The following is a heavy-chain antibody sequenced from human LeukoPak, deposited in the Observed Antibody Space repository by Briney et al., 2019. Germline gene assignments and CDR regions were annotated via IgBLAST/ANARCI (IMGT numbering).Heavy chain of an antibody. Sequence: PSETLSLTCAVHGGSFSGYYWSWIRQPPGKGLEWIGEINHSGSTNYNPSLKSRVTISVDTSKNQFSLKLSSVTAADTAVYYCARGTRGYYDFWSGYPPQSVFDYWGQGTLVTVSS. CDR3: ARGTRGYYDFWSGYPPQSVFDY. V-gene: IGHV4-34*01. D-gene: IGHD3-3*01. J-gene: IGHJ4*02. CDR1: GGSFSGYY. CDR2: INHSGST.